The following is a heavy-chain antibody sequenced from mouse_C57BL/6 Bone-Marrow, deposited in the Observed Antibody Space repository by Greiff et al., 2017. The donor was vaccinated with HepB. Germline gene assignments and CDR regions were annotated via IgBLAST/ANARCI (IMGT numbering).Heavy chain of an antibody. CDR1: GYTFTSYW. D-gene: IGHD2-4*01. V-gene: IGHV1-59*01. CDR2: IDPSDSYT. CDR3: ARCYYDYDRGFAY. J-gene: IGHJ3*01. Sequence: QVQLQQPGAELVRPGTSVKLSCKASGYTFTSYWMHWVKQRPGQGLEWIGVIDPSDSYTNYNQKFKGKATLTVDTSSSTAYMQLSSLTSEDSAVYYCARCYYDYDRGFAYWGQGTRVTVSA.